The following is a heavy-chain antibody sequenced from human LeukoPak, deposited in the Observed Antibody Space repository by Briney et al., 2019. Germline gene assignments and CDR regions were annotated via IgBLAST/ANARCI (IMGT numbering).Heavy chain of an antibody. Sequence: ASVKVSCKASGYTFTGYYMHWVRQAPGQGLEWMGWINPNSGGTNYAQKFQGRVTMTRDTSISTAYMELSRLRSNDTAVYYCARDKYYYDSSGLLPAWGQGTLVTVSS. D-gene: IGHD3-22*01. CDR2: INPNSGGT. V-gene: IGHV1-2*02. CDR3: ARDKYYYDSSGLLPA. J-gene: IGHJ5*02. CDR1: GYTFTGYY.